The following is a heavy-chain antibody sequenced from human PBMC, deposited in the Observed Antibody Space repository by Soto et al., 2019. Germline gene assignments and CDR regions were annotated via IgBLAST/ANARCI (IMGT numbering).Heavy chain of an antibody. CDR2: IWYDGSNK. Sequence: QVQLVESGGGVVQPGRSLRLSCAASGFTFSSYGMHWVRQAPGKGLEWVAVIWYDGSNKYYADSVKGRFTISRDNSKIPLYLQMNSLIAEDTAVYYCARDFDVLLWFGACDYWGQGTLVTVSS. CDR3: ARDFDVLLWFGACDY. D-gene: IGHD3-10*01. CDR1: GFTFSSYG. J-gene: IGHJ4*02. V-gene: IGHV3-33*01.